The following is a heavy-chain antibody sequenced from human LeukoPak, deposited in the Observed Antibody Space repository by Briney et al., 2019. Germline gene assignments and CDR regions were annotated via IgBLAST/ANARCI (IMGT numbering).Heavy chain of an antibody. CDR3: ARGVRVFGVVINSNWFDP. D-gene: IGHD3-3*01. CDR1: GGSISGYY. J-gene: IGHJ5*02. V-gene: IGHV4-59*01. CDR2: IYYTGST. Sequence: SETLSLTCSVSGGSISGYYWSWIRQPPGKGLEWIGYIYYTGSTNYNPSLKSRVSISVDTSKNQFSLNVSSVTAADTAVYYCARGVRVFGVVINSNWFDPWGQGTLVTVSS.